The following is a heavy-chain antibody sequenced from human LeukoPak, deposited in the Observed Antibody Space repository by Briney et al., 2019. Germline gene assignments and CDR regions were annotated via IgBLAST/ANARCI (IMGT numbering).Heavy chain of an antibody. V-gene: IGHV3-9*03. CDR3: ARDRFRYCSGAYCSHFEF. Sequence: GGSLRLSCAASGFIFDDYAMHWVRQAPGKGLEWVSGINWNSGTIGYADSVKGRFTISRDNAKNSLYLQMNSLRADDMAFYYCARDRFRYCSGAYCSHFEFWGQGTLVSVSS. CDR2: INWNSGTI. CDR1: GFIFDDYA. D-gene: IGHD2-15*01. J-gene: IGHJ4*02.